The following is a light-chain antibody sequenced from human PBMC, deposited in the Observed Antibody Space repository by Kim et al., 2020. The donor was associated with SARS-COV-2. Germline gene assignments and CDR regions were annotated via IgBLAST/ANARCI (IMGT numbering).Light chain of an antibody. V-gene: IGLV2-18*02. CDR2: EVS. CDR1: SSDVGSYNR. J-gene: IGLJ3*02. Sequence: QSVVTQPPSVSGSPGQSVTISCTGASSDVGSYNRVSWYQQPPGTAPKLMIYEVSNRPSGVPDRFSGSKSGNTASLTISGLQAEDEADYYCSSYTSSSTLAFGGGTQLTVL. CDR3: SSYTSSSTLA.